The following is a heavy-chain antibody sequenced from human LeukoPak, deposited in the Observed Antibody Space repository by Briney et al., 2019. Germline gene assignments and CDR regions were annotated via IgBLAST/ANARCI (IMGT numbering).Heavy chain of an antibody. CDR3: AREVWYGAFDY. CDR2: IYYSGST. CDR1: GGSISSYY. J-gene: IGHJ4*02. D-gene: IGHD6-13*01. V-gene: IGHV4-59*01. Sequence: SETLSLTCTVSGGSISSYYWSWIRQPPGEGLEWIGYIYYSGSTNYNPSLKSRVTISVDTSKNQFSLKLSSVTAADTAVYYCAREVWYGAFDYWGQGTLVTVSS.